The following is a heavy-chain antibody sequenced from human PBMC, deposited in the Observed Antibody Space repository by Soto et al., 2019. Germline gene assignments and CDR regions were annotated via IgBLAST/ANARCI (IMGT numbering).Heavy chain of an antibody. J-gene: IGHJ4*02. V-gene: IGHV3-72*01. CDR3: ARVDKQLGTTFFDY. D-gene: IGHD1-1*01. CDR1: GFTFSDHY. CDR2: ARNKANSYTT. Sequence: PGGSLRLSCAASGFTFSDHYIDGVRQGPGKGLEWVGRARNKANSYTTEYAASVKGRCTISRDDSKNSAYLQMNSLKTEDTAVYYCARVDKQLGTTFFDYWGQGILVTVSS.